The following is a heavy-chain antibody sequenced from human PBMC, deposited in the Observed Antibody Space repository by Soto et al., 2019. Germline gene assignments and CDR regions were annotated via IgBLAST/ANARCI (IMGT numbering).Heavy chain of an antibody. V-gene: IGHV3-23*01. CDR3: AVSQDYDFWSGSPGGSNFDY. J-gene: IGHJ4*02. D-gene: IGHD3-3*01. CDR1: GFTFSSYA. CDR2: ISGSGGST. Sequence: PGGSLRLSCAASGFTFSSYAMSWVRQAPGKGLEWVSAISGSGGSTYYADSVKGRFTISRDNSKNTLYLQMNSLRAEDTAVYYCAVSQDYDFWSGSPGGSNFDYWGQGTLVTVSS.